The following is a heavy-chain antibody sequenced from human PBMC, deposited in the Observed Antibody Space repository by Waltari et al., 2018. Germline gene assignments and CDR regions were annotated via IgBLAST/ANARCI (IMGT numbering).Heavy chain of an antibody. D-gene: IGHD6-19*01. J-gene: IGHJ4*02. V-gene: IGHV4-34*01. CDR1: GGSFSGYY. CDR2: SNHSGGT. Sequence: QVQLQQWGAGLLTPSETLSLTCAVYGGSFSGYYWRWIRQPPGKGLVWMGESNHSGGTNYNPVRNRRVTISVDTSKNQFSLKLSSVTAADTAVYYCASGPVRQWLPYYFDYWGQGTLVTVSS. CDR3: ASGPVRQWLPYYFDY.